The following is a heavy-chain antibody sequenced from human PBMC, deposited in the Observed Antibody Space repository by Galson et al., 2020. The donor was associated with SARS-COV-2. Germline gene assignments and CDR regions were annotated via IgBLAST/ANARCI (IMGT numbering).Heavy chain of an antibody. J-gene: IGHJ5*02. CDR1: GFTFSSSA. CDR2: ISVSGAKT. CDR3: AKMSA. V-gene: IGHV3-23*01. Sequence: GGSLRLSCTASGFTFSSSAMHWVRQAPGRGLEWVAAISVSGAKTDYADSVKGRYTISRDNSKNTLYLQMHSLTVEDTAIYYCAKMSAWGQGSLVTVSS.